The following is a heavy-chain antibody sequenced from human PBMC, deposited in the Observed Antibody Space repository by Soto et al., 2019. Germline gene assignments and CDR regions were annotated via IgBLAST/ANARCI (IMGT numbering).Heavy chain of an antibody. CDR3: ARGRVRAAAGTPSGRPYNWFDP. J-gene: IGHJ5*02. V-gene: IGHV1-2*02. D-gene: IGHD6-13*01. Sequence: QVPLVQSGAEVKKPGASVKVSCKASGYTFTGYYMHWVRQAPGQGLEWMGWINPNSGGTNYAQKFQGRVTMTRDTSISTAYMELSRLRSDDTAVYYCARGRVRAAAGTPSGRPYNWFDPWGQGTLVTVSS. CDR2: INPNSGGT. CDR1: GYTFTGYY.